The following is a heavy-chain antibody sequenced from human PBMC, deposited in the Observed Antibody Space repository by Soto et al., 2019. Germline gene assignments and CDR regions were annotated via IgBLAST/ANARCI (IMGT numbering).Heavy chain of an antibody. CDR3: VRTHFYSGSFDFYGMDV. Sequence: ESGGGLVQPGGSLRLSCVASGQTFNRYWMSWVRQAPGKGLEWVANIKQDGSEEYYVDSVKGRFTISRDNAKKSLYLQMNSLRAEDTAMYYCVRTHFYSGSFDFYGMDVWGQGTTVIVSS. D-gene: IGHD2-21*01. CDR2: IKQDGSEE. J-gene: IGHJ6*02. V-gene: IGHV3-7*03. CDR1: GQTFNRYW.